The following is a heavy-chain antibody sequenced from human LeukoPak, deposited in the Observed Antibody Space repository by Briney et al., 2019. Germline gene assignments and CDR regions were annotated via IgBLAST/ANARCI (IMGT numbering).Heavy chain of an antibody. CDR3: ARPNCSSGSRPNRGGYYYYYMDV. V-gene: IGHV3-30*01. D-gene: IGHD2-15*01. CDR1: GFTFSDYA. Sequence: PGGSLRLSCAASGFTFSDYAMHWVRQAPGKGLEWVTVISHDGSNKYYVDSVKGRFTISRDNSKNTLYLQMNSLRAEDTAVYFCARPNCSSGSRPNRGGYYYYYMDVWGKGTTVTVSS. CDR2: ISHDGSNK. J-gene: IGHJ6*03.